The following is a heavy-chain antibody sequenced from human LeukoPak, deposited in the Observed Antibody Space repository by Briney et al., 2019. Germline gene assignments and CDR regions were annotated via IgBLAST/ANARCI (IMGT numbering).Heavy chain of an antibody. CDR1: GGSFSGYY. J-gene: IGHJ5*02. CDR2: INHSGST. CDR3: ARVRAAAGTSWFDP. D-gene: IGHD6-13*01. V-gene: IGHV4-34*01. Sequence: PSETLSLTCAVYGGSFSGYYWSWIRQPPGKGLEWIGEINHSGSTNYNPSLKSRVTISVDTSKNLFSLKLNSVTAADTAVYYCARVRAAAGTSWFDPWGQGTLVTVSS.